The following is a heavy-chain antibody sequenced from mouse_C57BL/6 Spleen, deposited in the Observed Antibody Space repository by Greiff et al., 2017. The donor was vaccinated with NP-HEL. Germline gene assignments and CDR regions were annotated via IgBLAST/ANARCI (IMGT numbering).Heavy chain of an antibody. Sequence: VQLQESGPELVKPGASVKISCKASGYAFSSSWMNWVKQRPGKGLEWIGRIYPGDGDSNYNGKFKGKATLTADKSSSTAYMQLSSLTSEDSAVYFCASVTVVATGNAMDYWGQGTSVTVSS. CDR3: ASVTVVATGNAMDY. J-gene: IGHJ4*01. CDR2: IYPGDGDS. V-gene: IGHV1-82*01. D-gene: IGHD1-1*01. CDR1: GYAFSSSW.